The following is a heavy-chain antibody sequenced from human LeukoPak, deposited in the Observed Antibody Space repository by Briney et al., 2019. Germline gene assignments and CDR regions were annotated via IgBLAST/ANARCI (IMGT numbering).Heavy chain of an antibody. V-gene: IGHV3-30*02. J-gene: IGHJ4*02. CDR3: AKDKSQVGVGSGSTLVDH. CDR1: GFTFRNFG. Sequence: SGVSLTLSCAASGFTFRNFGMHWVRRAPGKGLEGVAFIRFEGRHDYYVDSLKGRFTISRDNSKNTVSLQMNSLRSEDTALYYCAKDKSQVGVGSGSTLVDHWGQGTLVIVSS. D-gene: IGHD2-8*02. CDR2: IRFEGRHD.